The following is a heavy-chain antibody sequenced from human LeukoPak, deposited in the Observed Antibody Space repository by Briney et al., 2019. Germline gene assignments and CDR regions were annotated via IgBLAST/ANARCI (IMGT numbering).Heavy chain of an antibody. V-gene: IGHV4-39*07. CDR2: INHSGST. Sequence: SETLSLTCTVSGGSMSSSSYYWGCIRQPPGKGLEWIGEINHSGSTNYNPSLKSRVTMSVDTSKNQFSLKLSSVTAADTAVYYCARDCSSTSCYNFPGGYYYYYMDVWGKGTTVTVSS. J-gene: IGHJ6*03. CDR1: GGSMSSSSYY. CDR3: ARDCSSTSCYNFPGGYYYYYMDV. D-gene: IGHD2-2*02.